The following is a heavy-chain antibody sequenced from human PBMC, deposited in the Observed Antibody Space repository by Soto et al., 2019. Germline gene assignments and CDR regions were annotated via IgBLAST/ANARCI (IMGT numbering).Heavy chain of an antibody. D-gene: IGHD5-12*01. J-gene: IGHJ4*02. CDR2: INAGNGNT. CDR3: ARVSGYYLPDY. Sequence: QVQLVQSGAEEKKPGASVKVSCKASGYTFTNYAMHWVRQAPGQRLEWMGWINAGNGNTKYSQKFQGRVTITRDTSAGTAHMELSRLRSEDTAVFYCARVSGYYLPDYWGPGTLISVSS. V-gene: IGHV1-3*05. CDR1: GYTFTNYA.